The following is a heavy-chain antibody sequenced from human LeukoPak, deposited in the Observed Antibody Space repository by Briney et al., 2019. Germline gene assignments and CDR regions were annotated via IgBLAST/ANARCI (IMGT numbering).Heavy chain of an antibody. CDR3: AKEYSGSFDY. CDR1: GFSFNRRG. Sequence: GGSLRLSCAASGFSFNRRGMHWARQAPGKGLEWVAIIWPDGNEKYYADSVKGRFTISRDNSKNTLYLQMSSLRPEDTAVYHCAKEYSGSFDYWGQGTLVTVSS. CDR2: IWPDGNEK. D-gene: IGHD1-26*01. V-gene: IGHV3-30*02. J-gene: IGHJ4*02.